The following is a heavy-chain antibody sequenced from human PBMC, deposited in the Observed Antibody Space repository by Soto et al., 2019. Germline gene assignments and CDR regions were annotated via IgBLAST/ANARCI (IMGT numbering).Heavy chain of an antibody. V-gene: IGHV4-59*01. CDR1: GGSISSYY. D-gene: IGHD4-17*01. J-gene: IGHJ5*02. CDR3: ARDTEANWFAP. CDR2: IYYSGST. Sequence: SETLSLTCTVSGGSISSYYWSWIRQPPGKGLEWIGYIYYSGSTNYNPSLKSRVTISVDTSKNQFSLKLSSVTAADTAVYYCARDTEANWFAPWGQGTLVTVS.